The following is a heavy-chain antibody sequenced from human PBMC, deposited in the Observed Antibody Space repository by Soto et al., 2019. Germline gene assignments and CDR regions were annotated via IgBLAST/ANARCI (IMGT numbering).Heavy chain of an antibody. J-gene: IGHJ4*02. CDR1: GFTVSSNY. CDR2: IYSGGST. CDR3: ARGGAARPYYY. Sequence: EVQLVESGGGLVQPGGSLRLSCAASGFTVSSNYMSWVRQAPGKGPEWASVIYSGGSTYYADSVKGRFTISRDNSKNTLYLQMNSLRAEDTAVYYCARGGAARPYYYWGQGTLVTVSS. V-gene: IGHV3-66*01. D-gene: IGHD6-6*01.